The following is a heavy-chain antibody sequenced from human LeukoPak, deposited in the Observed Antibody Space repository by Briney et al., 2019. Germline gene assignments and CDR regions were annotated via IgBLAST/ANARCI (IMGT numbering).Heavy chain of an antibody. CDR3: ARLALQEVGATQTYYLDY. CDR1: GGSISSYY. D-gene: IGHD1-26*01. CDR2: IYTSGST. J-gene: IGHJ4*02. V-gene: IGHV4-4*07. Sequence: SETLSLTCTVSGGSISSYYWSWIRQPAGKGLEWIGRIYTSGSTNYNPSLKSRVTMSVDTSKNQFPLKLSSVTAADTAVYYCARLALQEVGATQTYYLDYWGQGTLVTVSS.